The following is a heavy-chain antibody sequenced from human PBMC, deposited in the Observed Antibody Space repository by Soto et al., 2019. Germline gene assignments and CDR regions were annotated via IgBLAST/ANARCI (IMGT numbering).Heavy chain of an antibody. Sequence: QVQLVESGGGMVQPGRSLRLSCAASGFTFSSYGMHWVRQAPGKGLEWVAVISYDGSNKYYADSVKGRFTISRDNSKNTLYLQMNSLRAEDTALYYCAKDAVGSTIFYYYCMDVWGQGTTVTVSS. CDR1: GFTFSSYG. CDR3: AKDAVGSTIFYYYCMDV. V-gene: IGHV3-30*18. D-gene: IGHD1-26*01. CDR2: ISYDGSNK. J-gene: IGHJ6*02.